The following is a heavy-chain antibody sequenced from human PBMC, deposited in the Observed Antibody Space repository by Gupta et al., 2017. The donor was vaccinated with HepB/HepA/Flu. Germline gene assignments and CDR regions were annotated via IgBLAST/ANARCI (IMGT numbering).Heavy chain of an antibody. CDR1: RFPFGSYD. V-gene: IGHV3-30*03. Sequence: QVQLVESGGGVVQPGRSLRLSCAASRFPFGSYDMHWVRQAPGKGLEWVAGISHDATKKYYADSVKGRFTISRDNSKNTLYLQMNSLRPEDTALYYCAAHDYWGQGTLVTVSS. CDR3: AAHDY. J-gene: IGHJ4*02. CDR2: ISHDATKK.